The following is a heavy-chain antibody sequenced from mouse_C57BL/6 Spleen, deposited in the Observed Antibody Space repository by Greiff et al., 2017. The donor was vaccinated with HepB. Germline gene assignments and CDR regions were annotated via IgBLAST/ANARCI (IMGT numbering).Heavy chain of an antibody. CDR2: ISSGSSTI. Sequence: EVQLVESVGGLVKPGGSLKLSCAASGFTFSDYGMHWVRQAPEKGLEWVAYISSGSSTIYYADTVKGRFTISRDNAKNTLFLQMTSLRSEDTAMYDCARGRYYGNLGYFDVWGTGTTVTVSS. V-gene: IGHV5-17*01. CDR1: GFTFSDYG. D-gene: IGHD2-1*01. J-gene: IGHJ1*03. CDR3: ARGRYYGNLGYFDV.